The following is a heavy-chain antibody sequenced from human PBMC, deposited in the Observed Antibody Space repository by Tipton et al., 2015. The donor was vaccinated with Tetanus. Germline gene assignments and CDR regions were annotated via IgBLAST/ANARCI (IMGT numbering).Heavy chain of an antibody. V-gene: IGHV3-30*18. CDR1: GFTFSSYG. D-gene: IGHD4-17*01. J-gene: IGHJ4*02. CDR3: AKGVNTEY. CDR2: ISYDGSNK. Sequence: SLRLSCAASGFTFSSYGMHWVRQAPGKGLEWVAVISYDGSNKYYADSVKGRFTISRDNSKNTLYLQMNSLRAEDTAVYYCAKGVNTEYWGQGTLVTVSS.